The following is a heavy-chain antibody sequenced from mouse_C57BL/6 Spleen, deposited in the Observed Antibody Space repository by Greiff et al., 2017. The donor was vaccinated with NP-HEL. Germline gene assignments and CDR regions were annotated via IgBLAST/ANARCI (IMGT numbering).Heavy chain of an antibody. J-gene: IGHJ4*01. Sequence: DVQLQESGAELVRPGASVKLSCTASGFNIKDDYMHWVKQRPEQGLEWIGWIDPENGDTEYASKFQGKATITADTSSNTAYLQLSSLTSEDTAVYYCTTGHYGSSYYAMDYWGQGTSVTVSS. D-gene: IGHD1-1*01. V-gene: IGHV14-4*01. CDR1: GFNIKDDY. CDR3: TTGHYGSSYYAMDY. CDR2: IDPENGDT.